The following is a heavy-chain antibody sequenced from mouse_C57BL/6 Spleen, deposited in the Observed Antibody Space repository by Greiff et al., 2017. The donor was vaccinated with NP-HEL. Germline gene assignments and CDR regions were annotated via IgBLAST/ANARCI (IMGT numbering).Heavy chain of an antibody. CDR2: IYPRSGNT. Sequence: QVQLQQSGAELARPGASVKLSCKASGYTFTSYGISWVKQRTGQGLEWIGKIYPRSGNTYYNEKFKGKATLTADKSSSTAYMELRSLTSEDSAVYFCARPRDIYDDSWFAYWGQGTLVTVSA. V-gene: IGHV1-81*01. CDR3: ARPRDIYDDSWFAY. CDR1: GYTFTSYG. J-gene: IGHJ3*01. D-gene: IGHD2-3*01.